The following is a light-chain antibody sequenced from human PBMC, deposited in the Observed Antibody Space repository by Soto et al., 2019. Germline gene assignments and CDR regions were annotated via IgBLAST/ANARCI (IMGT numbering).Light chain of an antibody. CDR3: HQCGDSPQT. CDR1: QSLSVSY. J-gene: IGKJ1*01. CDR2: GTS. Sequence: EIVLTQSPGTLSLSPGDRATLSCRASQSLSVSYIAWYQQKPGQAPRLLIYGTSTRATGIPDRFSGSGSGTDFTLAISRLEPEDFAGYYCHQCGDSPQTFGQGTTVEI. V-gene: IGKV3-20*01.